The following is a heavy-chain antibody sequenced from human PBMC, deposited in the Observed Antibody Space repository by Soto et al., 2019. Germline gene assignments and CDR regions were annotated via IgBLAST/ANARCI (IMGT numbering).Heavy chain of an antibody. Sequence: GASVKVSCKASGGTFSSYAISWVRQAPGQGLEWMGGIIPIFGTANYAQKFQGRVTITADESTSTVYMEMSSLRSEDTAVYYCARVGGDYYDSSGAEYFQHWGQGTLVTVSS. CDR3: ARVGGDYYDSSGAEYFQH. CDR1: GGTFSSYA. J-gene: IGHJ1*01. D-gene: IGHD3-22*01. V-gene: IGHV1-69*13. CDR2: IIPIFGTA.